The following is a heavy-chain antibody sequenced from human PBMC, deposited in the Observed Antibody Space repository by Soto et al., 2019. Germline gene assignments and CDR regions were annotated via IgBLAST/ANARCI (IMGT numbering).Heavy chain of an antibody. CDR1: GFTFSDYY. V-gene: IGHV3-11*06. CDR3: ARTSNPYSNSRPRGWYFDL. Sequence: QVQLVESGGGLVKPGGSLRLSCAASGFTFSDYYMSWIRQAPGKGLEWVSHISGSSSYTNYADSVKGRFTISRDNAKNSLYLQMNSLRAEDTAVYYCARTSNPYSNSRPRGWYFDLWGRGTLVTVSS. D-gene: IGHD6-6*01. CDR2: ISGSSSYT. J-gene: IGHJ2*01.